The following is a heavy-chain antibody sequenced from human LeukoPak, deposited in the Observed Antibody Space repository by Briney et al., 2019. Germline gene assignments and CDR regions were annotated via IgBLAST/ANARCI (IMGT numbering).Heavy chain of an antibody. CDR3: ARAAYSSTWYSRYFDL. CDR2: IGTAGEI. D-gene: IGHD6-13*01. CDR1: GFTFRSYG. V-gene: IGHV3-13*01. Sequence: PGGSLRLSCVASGFTFRSYGIHWVRQATGKGLEWVSGIGTAGEIYYPGSVKGRFTISRENAKNSLYLQMNSLRAGDTAVYYCARAAYSSTWYSRYFDLWGRGTLVTVSS. J-gene: IGHJ2*01.